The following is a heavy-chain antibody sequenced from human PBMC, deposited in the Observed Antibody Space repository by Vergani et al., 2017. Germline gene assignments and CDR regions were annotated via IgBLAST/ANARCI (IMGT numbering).Heavy chain of an antibody. J-gene: IGHJ4*02. Sequence: EVELVQSGPEMRKPGESLKISCKGSEYSFGNYWIRWVRQMPGKGLEWMGIIYPADSDTRYSPSFKGQVTISADKSISTAFLQWDSLKASDTALYYCARHTTYTDSWGQGTLVTVSS. CDR2: IYPADSDT. CDR1: EYSFGNYW. V-gene: IGHV5-51*01. D-gene: IGHD1-1*01. CDR3: ARHTTYTDS.